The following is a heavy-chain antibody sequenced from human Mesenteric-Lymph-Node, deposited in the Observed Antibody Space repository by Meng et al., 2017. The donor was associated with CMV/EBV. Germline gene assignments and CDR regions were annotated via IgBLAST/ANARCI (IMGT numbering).Heavy chain of an antibody. J-gene: IGHJ4*02. D-gene: IGHD2-2*01. CDR3: ARDREGVPAALGVY. V-gene: IGHV1-46*01. Sequence: KASRYTFTSYYLHWVRQAPGQGLEWMGIINPSGGSTNYAQKFQGRVTMTRDTSTSTVYMELSSLRSEDTAVYYCARDREGVPAALGVYWGQGTLVTVSS. CDR2: INPSGGST. CDR1: RYTFTSYY.